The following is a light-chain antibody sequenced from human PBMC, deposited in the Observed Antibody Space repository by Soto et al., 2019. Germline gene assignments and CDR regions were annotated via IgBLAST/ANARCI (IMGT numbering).Light chain of an antibody. CDR1: SSNIGSNT. CDR3: AAWDDNLNGFV. V-gene: IGLV1-44*01. J-gene: IGLJ1*01. CDR2: SNN. Sequence: QSVLTQPPSASVTPGQRVTISCSGSSSNIGSNTVNWYQQLPGTAPKLLIYSNNQRPSGVPDRFSGSKSGTSASLAISGLQSEDEADYYCAAWDDNLNGFVFGTGTKVTVL.